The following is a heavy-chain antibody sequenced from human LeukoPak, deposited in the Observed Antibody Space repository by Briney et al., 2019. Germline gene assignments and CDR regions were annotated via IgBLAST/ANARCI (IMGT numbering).Heavy chain of an antibody. Sequence: QSGGSLRLSCAASGFTVSSIHMSWVRQAPGEGLEWVSVIFSGGSTYYTDSVKGRFTISRDNSKNTLYLQMNSLRAEDTAIYYCARAQTRAFDIWGQGTMVTVSS. CDR1: GFTVSSIH. CDR2: IFSGGST. J-gene: IGHJ3*02. V-gene: IGHV3-53*01. CDR3: ARAQTRAFDI.